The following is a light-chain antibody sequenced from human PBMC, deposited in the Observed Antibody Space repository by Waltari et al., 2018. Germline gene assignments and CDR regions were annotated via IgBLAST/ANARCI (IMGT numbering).Light chain of an antibody. Sequence: EIVMTQSPATLSVSPGEGATLSCRASQSVGSNLAWYQQKPGQTPRLLIYGASTRATGIPARFSGSVSGTEFTLTISSLQSEDFAVVYCQPYNEWPPPTFGGGTKVEIK. J-gene: IGKJ4*01. CDR3: QPYNEWPPPT. V-gene: IGKV3-15*01. CDR2: GAS. CDR1: QSVGSN.